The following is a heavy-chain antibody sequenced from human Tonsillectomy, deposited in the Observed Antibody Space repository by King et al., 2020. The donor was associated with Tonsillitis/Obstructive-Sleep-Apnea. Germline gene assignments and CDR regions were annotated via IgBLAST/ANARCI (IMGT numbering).Heavy chain of an antibody. J-gene: IGHJ4*02. CDR1: VGSFSGYY. D-gene: IGHD2-15*01. CDR3: ARDGGSHPFDY. CDR2: INHIGST. V-gene: IGHV4-34*01. Sequence: VQLQQWGAGLLKPSETLSLTCAVYVGSFSGYYWSWIRQPPGKGLEWIGEINHIGSTNYNPSLKSRVTISVDTSNNQFSLKLSSVTAADTAVYYCARDGGSHPFDYWGQGTLVTVSS.